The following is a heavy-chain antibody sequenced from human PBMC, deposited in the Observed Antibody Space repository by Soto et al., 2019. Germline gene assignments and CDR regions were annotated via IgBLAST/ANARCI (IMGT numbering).Heavy chain of an antibody. CDR3: ARDLAAGSGVYGMDV. D-gene: IGHD3-10*01. Sequence: VRQPPGKGLEWIGEIYHSGSTNYNPSLKSRVTISVDKSKNQFSLKLSSVTAADTAVYYCARDLAAGSGVYGMDVWGQGTTVTVSS. CDR2: IYHSGST. V-gene: IGHV4-4*02. J-gene: IGHJ6*02.